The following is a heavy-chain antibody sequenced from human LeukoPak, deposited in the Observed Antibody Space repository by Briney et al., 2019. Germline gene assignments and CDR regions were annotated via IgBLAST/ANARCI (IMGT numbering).Heavy chain of an antibody. CDR3: AREVVPDVIDAFDI. V-gene: IGHV4-59*12. J-gene: IGHJ3*02. Sequence: KTSETLSLTCTVSGGSISSYYWSWIRQPPGKGLEWIGYIYYSGGTNYNPSLKSRVTISVDTSKNQFSLKLSSVTAADTAVYYCAREVVPDVIDAFDIWGQGTMVTVSS. CDR1: GGSISSYY. CDR2: IYYSGGT. D-gene: IGHD2-2*01.